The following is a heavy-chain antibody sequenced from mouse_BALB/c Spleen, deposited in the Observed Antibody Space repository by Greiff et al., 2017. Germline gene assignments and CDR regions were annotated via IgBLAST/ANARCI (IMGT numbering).Heavy chain of an antibody. CDR1: GYTFTDYV. V-gene: IGHV1-77*01. J-gene: IGHJ4*01. Sequence: VMLVESGPELVKPGASVKMSCKASGYTFTDYVISWVKQRTGQGLEWIGEIYPGSGSTYYNEKFKGKATLTADKSSNTAYMQLSSLTSEDSAVYFCARFREGYAMDYWGQGTSVTVSS. CDR3: ARFREGYAMDY. CDR2: IYPGSGST.